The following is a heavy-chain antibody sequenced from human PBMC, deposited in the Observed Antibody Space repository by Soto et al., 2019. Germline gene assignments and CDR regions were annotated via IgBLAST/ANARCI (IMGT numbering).Heavy chain of an antibody. Sequence: SETLSLTCSVYGGSFSGYYWSWIRQPPVKGLEWIGEINHSGSTNYNPSLKSRVTISVDTSKNQFSLKLSSVTAADTAVYYCARMAGYCSGASCYQQYIVAVCGQGTT. CDR1: GGSFSGYY. V-gene: IGHV4-34*01. CDR2: INHSGST. D-gene: IGHD2-15*01. CDR3: ARMAGYCSGASCYQQYIVAV. J-gene: IGHJ6*02.